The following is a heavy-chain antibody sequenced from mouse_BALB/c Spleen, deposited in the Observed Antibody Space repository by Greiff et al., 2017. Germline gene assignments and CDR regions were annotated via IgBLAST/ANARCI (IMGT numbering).Heavy chain of an antibody. Sequence: VQLQQSGPELVKPGASVKISCKASGYTFTDYNMHWVKQSHGKSLEWIGYIYPYNGGTGYNQKFKSKATLTVDNSSSTAYMELRSLTSEDSAVYYCARLDPYDDWCFDVWGAGTTVTVSS. CDR2: IYPYNGGT. J-gene: IGHJ1*01. V-gene: IGHV1S29*02. D-gene: IGHD2-3*01. CDR3: ARLDPYDDWCFDV. CDR1: GYTFTDYN.